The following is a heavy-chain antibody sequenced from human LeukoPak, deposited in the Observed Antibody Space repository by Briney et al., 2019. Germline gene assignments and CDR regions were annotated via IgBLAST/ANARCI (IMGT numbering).Heavy chain of an antibody. V-gene: IGHV4-38-2*02. Sequence: PSETLSLTCTIIGSSIRDNYYWGWIRRPPGKGLEWIGSVFYSGSTYYNPSLESRVTLSVDTSNNIFSLKLRYVTAADTAVYYCARHNYYHFWSTLNWFDPWGQGALVTVSS. D-gene: IGHD3-3*01. CDR1: GSSIRDNYY. J-gene: IGHJ5*02. CDR3: ARHNYYHFWSTLNWFDP. CDR2: VFYSGST.